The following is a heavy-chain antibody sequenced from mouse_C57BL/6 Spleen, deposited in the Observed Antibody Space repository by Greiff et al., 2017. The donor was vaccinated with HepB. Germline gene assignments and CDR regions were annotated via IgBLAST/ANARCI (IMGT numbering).Heavy chain of an antibody. CDR3: ARDSSGYVGYAMDY. D-gene: IGHD3-2*02. Sequence: EVMLVESGGGLVKPGGSLKLSCAASGFTFSDYGMHWVRQAPEKGLEWVAYISSGSSTIYYADTVKGRFTISRDNAKNTLFLQMTSLRSEDTAMYYCARDSSGYVGYAMDYWGQGTSVTVSS. CDR2: ISSGSSTI. V-gene: IGHV5-17*01. CDR1: GFTFSDYG. J-gene: IGHJ4*01.